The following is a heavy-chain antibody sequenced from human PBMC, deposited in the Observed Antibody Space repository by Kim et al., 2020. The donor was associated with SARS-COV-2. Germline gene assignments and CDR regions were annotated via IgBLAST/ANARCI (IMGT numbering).Heavy chain of an antibody. CDR1: GYTFTSYG. V-gene: IGHV1-18*01. CDR2: ISAYNGNT. D-gene: IGHD6-13*01. Sequence: ASVKVSCKASGYTFTSYGISWVRQAPGQGLEWMGWISAYNGNTNYAQKLQGRVTMTTDTSTSTAYMELRSLRSDDTAVYYCARDLTGQQLGYYYYGMDVWGQGTTVTVSS. J-gene: IGHJ6*02. CDR3: ARDLTGQQLGYYYYGMDV.